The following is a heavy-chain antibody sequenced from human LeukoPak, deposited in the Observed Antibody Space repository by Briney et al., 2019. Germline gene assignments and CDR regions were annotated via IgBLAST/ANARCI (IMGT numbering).Heavy chain of an antibody. J-gene: IGHJ4*02. CDR1: DGSIRTYY. V-gene: IGHV4-59*03. CDR2: IYYRGDI. Sequence: SETLSLTCSVSDGSIRTYYWSWIRQSPGQGLEWIGNIYYRGDINYNPSLKSRVIISIDTSKNQFSLKVTSLTAADTAVYYCATNKDWAEADWGQGTLVTVSS. D-gene: IGHD3/OR15-3a*01. CDR3: ATNKDWAEAD.